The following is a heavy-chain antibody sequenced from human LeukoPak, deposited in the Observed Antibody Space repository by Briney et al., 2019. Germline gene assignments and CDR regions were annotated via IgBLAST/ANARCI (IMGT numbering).Heavy chain of an antibody. CDR2: INHSGST. CDR3: ARGAGTQQLVSLVGSIVFDY. CDR1: GGSFSGYY. D-gene: IGHD6-13*01. J-gene: IGHJ4*02. V-gene: IGHV4-34*01. Sequence: SETLSLTCAVYGGSFSGYYWSWIRQPPGKGLEWIGEINHSGSTNYNPSLKSRVTISVDTSKNQFSLKLSSVTAADTAVYYCARGAGTQQLVSLVGSIVFDYWGQGTLVTVSS.